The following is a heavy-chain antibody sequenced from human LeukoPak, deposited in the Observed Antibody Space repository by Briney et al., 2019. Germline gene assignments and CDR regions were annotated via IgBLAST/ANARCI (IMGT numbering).Heavy chain of an antibody. CDR1: GFTFSNAW. J-gene: IGHJ5*02. CDR3: TTVYDSSGYRFDR. CDR2: IKSESDGGTT. Sequence: GGSLRLSCAASGFTFSNAWMSWVRQAPGKGLNWVARIKSESDGGTTDYAAPVKGRFTISRDDSKNTLYLQMNSLKTEDTAVYFCTTVYDSSGYRFDRWGQGTLVTVSS. V-gene: IGHV3-15*01. D-gene: IGHD3-22*01.